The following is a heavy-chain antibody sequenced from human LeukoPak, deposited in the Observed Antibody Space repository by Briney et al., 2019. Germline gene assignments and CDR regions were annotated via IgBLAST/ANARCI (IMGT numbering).Heavy chain of an antibody. Sequence: SETLSLTCTVSGYSFSSGYYWGWIRQPPGKGLEWIGIIYHSGSTYYNPSLKSRVTISLDTSKNQFSLKLSSVTAADTAVYYCARGGSLTVTSNLYNYWGQGTLVTVSS. CDR1: GYSFSSGYY. V-gene: IGHV4-38-2*02. J-gene: IGHJ4*02. D-gene: IGHD4-17*01. CDR2: IYHSGST. CDR3: ARGGSLTVTSNLYNY.